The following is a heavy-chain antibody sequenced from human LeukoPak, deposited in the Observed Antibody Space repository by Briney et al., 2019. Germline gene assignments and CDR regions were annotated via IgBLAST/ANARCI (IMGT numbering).Heavy chain of an antibody. CDR1: EFTFSKYW. J-gene: IGHJ6*03. CDR2: IKQDGSEK. D-gene: IGHD1-1*01. CDR3: AAKEQSWNYHYMHV. Sequence: GGSLRLSCAASEFTFSKYWMSWVRQAPGKGLEWVGNIKQDGSEKFYVDSVRGRFTISRDNTKNSLYLQMDSLRAEDTAVYYCAAKEQSWNYHYMHVWGKGTTVIVSS. V-gene: IGHV3-7*01.